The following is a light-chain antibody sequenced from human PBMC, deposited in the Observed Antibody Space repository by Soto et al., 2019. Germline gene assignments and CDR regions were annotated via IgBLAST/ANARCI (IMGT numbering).Light chain of an antibody. CDR2: AAS. Sequence: DIQMTQSPSSLSASVGDSLTITCRASQSITSYLNWYRQKPGKAPKLLIYAASSLQSGVPSRFSGSGSETEFTLSISSLQPEDFATYFCQQICSAPLTFGGGTKVDIK. CDR3: QQICSAPLT. CDR1: QSITSY. V-gene: IGKV1-39*01. J-gene: IGKJ4*01.